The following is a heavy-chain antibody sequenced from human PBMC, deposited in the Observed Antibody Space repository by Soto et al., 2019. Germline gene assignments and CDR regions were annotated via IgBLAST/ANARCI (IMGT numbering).Heavy chain of an antibody. V-gene: IGHV3-23*05. CDR1: GFTFSSSA. CDR3: AKDQWQLMH. CDR2: IDSAFAA. Sequence: QSGGSLRLSCAASGFTFSSSAMTWVRQTPGKGLEWVSSIDSAFAAYYSDSLKGHFTISRDNSKNTVYLQMNSLRADDTAVYYCAKDQWQLMHWGRGTLVTVSS. D-gene: IGHD6-19*01. J-gene: IGHJ4*01.